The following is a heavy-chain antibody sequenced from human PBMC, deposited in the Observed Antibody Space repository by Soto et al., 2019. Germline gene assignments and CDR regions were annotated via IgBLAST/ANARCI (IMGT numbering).Heavy chain of an antibody. J-gene: IGHJ4*02. CDR1: GGSISSGGYY. V-gene: IGHV4-31*03. CDR3: ARVVTGSPNYYGPTGGGDFDY. D-gene: IGHD3-10*01. Sequence: VQLQESAPGLVKPSQTLSLTCTVSGGSISSGGYYWSWIRQHPGKGLEWFGYIYHSGSTDYNPSLKSRVTSSVDTSKHQFSLKLGSVTAADTAVYYCARVVTGSPNYYGPTGGGDFDYWGQGTLVTVSS. CDR2: IYHSGST.